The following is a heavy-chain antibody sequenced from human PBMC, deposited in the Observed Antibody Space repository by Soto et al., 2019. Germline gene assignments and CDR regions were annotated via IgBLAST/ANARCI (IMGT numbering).Heavy chain of an antibody. V-gene: IGHV5-10-1*01. D-gene: IGHD1-1*01. CDR1: GYSFTSHW. CDR3: ARRLSGPKEEYNAYYFYGLDV. J-gene: IGHJ6*02. CDR2: IDPSDSYT. Sequence: GESLKISCHGSGYSFTSHWITWVRQTPGKGLEWMGRIDPSDSYTNYSPSFQGRVTISADRSISTAFLQWSSLEASDTAIYYCARRLSGPKEEYNAYYFYGLDVWGQGTTGTVSS.